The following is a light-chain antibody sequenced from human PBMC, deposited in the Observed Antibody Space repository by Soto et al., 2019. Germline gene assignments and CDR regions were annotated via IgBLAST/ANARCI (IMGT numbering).Light chain of an antibody. CDR3: QHYDSWPPL. CDR2: GAS. J-gene: IGKJ3*01. CDR1: QNVRNN. V-gene: IGKV3-15*01. Sequence: EIVMTQSPATLSVSPGERATLSCRASQNVRNNLAWYQQKPGQAPRLLIYGASTRATGIPARFSGSGSGTEFTLTNSSLQSEDFAIYYCQHYDSWPPLFGPGTKVDIK.